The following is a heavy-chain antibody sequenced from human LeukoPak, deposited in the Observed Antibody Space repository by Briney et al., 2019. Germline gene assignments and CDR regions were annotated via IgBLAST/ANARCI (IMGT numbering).Heavy chain of an antibody. CDR3: GRHMAVSGFNGYSQH. Sequence: PGESLKISCEGSGYTFTNYWIGWVRQMPGKGLEWMGIIYPNDSDTKYSPSFQGQVTFSVDKSISTAYLQWSSLKASDSAMYYCGRHMAVSGFNGYSQHWGQGTLVTVSS. CDR2: IYPNDSDT. CDR1: GYTFTNYW. D-gene: IGHD6-19*01. J-gene: IGHJ1*01. V-gene: IGHV5-51*01.